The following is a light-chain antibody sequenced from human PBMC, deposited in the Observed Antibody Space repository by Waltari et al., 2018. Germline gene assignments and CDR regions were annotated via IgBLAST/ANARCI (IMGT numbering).Light chain of an antibody. J-gene: IGLJ3*02. V-gene: IGLV4-69*01. CDR3: QAWGPGLWV. Sequence: QLSVTQSPSASASLGDSVRLTCTLDNAHGTSNIAWHQQRPKKAPRFLMKIDSDGSHVKGDAIPDRFAGSSSGAARYLTISDLQSDDEADYYCQAWGPGLWVFGGGTKLTVL. CDR2: IDSDGSH. CDR1: NAHGTSN.